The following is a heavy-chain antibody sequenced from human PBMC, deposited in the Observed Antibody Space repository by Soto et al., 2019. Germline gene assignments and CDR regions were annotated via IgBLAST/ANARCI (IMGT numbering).Heavy chain of an antibody. V-gene: IGHV4-34*01. CDR1: GGSFSGYY. CDR3: ARDRPPLTTIFGVDRIQKGGLKYNWFDP. J-gene: IGHJ5*02. Sequence: PSETLSLTCAVYGGSFSGYYWSWIRQPPGKGLEWIGEINHSGSTNYNPSLKSRVTISVDTSKNQFSLKLSSVTAADTAVYYCARDRPPLTTIFGVDRIQKGGLKYNWFDPWGQGTLVTVS. D-gene: IGHD3-3*01. CDR2: INHSGST.